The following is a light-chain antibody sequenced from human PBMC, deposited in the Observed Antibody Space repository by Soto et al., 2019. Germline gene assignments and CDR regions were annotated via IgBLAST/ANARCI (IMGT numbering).Light chain of an antibody. Sequence: EIVLKQSPCTLSLSPGERATLSCRASQSVSSSYLAWYQQKPGQAPRLLIYGASSRATGIPDRFSGSGSGTDFTLTISRLEPEDFAVYYCQQYGSSSWTFGQRTKVDIK. V-gene: IGKV3-20*01. CDR3: QQYGSSSWT. CDR2: GAS. CDR1: QSVSSSY. J-gene: IGKJ1*01.